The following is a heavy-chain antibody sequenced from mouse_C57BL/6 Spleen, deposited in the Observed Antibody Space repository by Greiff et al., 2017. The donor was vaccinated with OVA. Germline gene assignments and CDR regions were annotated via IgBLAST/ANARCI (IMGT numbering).Heavy chain of an antibody. Sequence: QVQLQQPGAELVRPGSSVKLSCKASGYTFTSYWMDWVKQRPGQGLEWIGNIYPSDSETHYNQQFKDKATLTVDKSSSTAYMQLSSLTSEDSAVYYCARGTAQAPFDYWGQGTTLTVSS. V-gene: IGHV1-61*01. CDR3: ARGTAQAPFDY. D-gene: IGHD3-2*02. J-gene: IGHJ2*01. CDR2: IYPSDSET. CDR1: GYTFTSYW.